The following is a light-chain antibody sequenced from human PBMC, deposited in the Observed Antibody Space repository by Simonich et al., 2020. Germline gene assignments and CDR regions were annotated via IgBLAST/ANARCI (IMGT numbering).Light chain of an antibody. CDR1: SSDVGRYNL. J-gene: IGLJ2*01. V-gene: IGLV2-23*01. Sequence: QSALTQPASVSGSPGQSITISCTGTSSDVGRYNLVSWYQQHPGKAPKLMIYEGSKRPSGVSNRFAGSNSGNTASLTISWLQAEDEADYYCCSYAGSSTFRFGGGTKLTVL. CDR3: CSYAGSSTFR. CDR2: EGS.